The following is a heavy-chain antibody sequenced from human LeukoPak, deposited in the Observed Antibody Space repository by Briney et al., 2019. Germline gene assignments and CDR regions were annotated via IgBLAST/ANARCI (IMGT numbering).Heavy chain of an antibody. Sequence: GGSLRLSCAASGFTFSSYSMNWVRQAPGKGLEWVSSISSSSSYIYYADSVKGRFTISRDNSKNTLYLQMNSLRAEDTAVYYCAKSKAVAGTGDYWGQGTLVTVSS. V-gene: IGHV3-21*04. CDR3: AKSKAVAGTGDY. CDR1: GFTFSSYS. J-gene: IGHJ4*02. CDR2: ISSSSSYI. D-gene: IGHD6-19*01.